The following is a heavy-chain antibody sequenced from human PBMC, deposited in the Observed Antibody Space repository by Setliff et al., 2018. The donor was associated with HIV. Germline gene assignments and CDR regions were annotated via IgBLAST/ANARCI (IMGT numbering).Heavy chain of an antibody. CDR3: ARGEHYVWGSYRPDAFDI. V-gene: IGHV4-61*09. D-gene: IGHD3-16*02. CDR1: GGSISSGSYY. Sequence: LSETLSLTCTVSGGSISSGSYYWSWIRQPAGKGLEWIGHIYTSGSTNYNPSLKSRVTISVDTSKNQFSLKLSSVTAADTAVYYCARGEHYVWGSYRPDAFDIWGQGTMVTVSS. CDR2: IYTSGST. J-gene: IGHJ3*02.